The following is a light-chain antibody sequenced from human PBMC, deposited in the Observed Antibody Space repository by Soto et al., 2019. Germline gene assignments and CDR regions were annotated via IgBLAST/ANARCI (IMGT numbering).Light chain of an antibody. CDR1: SSDVGGCNC. J-gene: IGLJ1*01. V-gene: IGLV2-11*01. Sequence: QSVLTQPRSVSGSPGQSVTISCTGTSSDVGGCNCVSWYQQHPGKAPQLIIYDVTQRPSGVPDRFSGSKSGNTASLSISGLQAEDEADYYCCSHSASYTFVFGTGTKVTVL. CDR3: CSHSASYTFV. CDR2: DVT.